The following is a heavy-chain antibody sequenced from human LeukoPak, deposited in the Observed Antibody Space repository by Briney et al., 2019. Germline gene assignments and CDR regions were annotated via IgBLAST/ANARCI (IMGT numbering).Heavy chain of an antibody. V-gene: IGHV3-15*01. CDR2: IKSKTDGGTT. D-gene: IGHD1-26*01. Sequence: GGSLRLSCAASGFTFSNAWMSWVRQAPGKGLEWVGRIKSKTDGGTTDYAAPVKGRFTISRDDSKNTLNLQMNSLKTEDTAVYYCTTRYSGSKVVDYWGQGTLVTVSP. CDR1: GFTFSNAW. J-gene: IGHJ4*02. CDR3: TTRYSGSKVVDY.